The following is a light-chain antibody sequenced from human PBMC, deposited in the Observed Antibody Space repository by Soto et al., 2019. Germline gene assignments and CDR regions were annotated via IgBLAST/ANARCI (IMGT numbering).Light chain of an antibody. CDR3: QQRNMWPRT. J-gene: IGKJ1*01. CDR2: DAS. Sequence: DIVLTQSPATLSLSPGEEATLSCRASQSISSDLAWYQQKPGQAPRLLIYDASNRAPDIPARFGGSGSGTDFTLTISSLEPEDFAVYYCQQRNMWPRTFGQGTRVEIK. CDR1: QSISSD. V-gene: IGKV3-11*01.